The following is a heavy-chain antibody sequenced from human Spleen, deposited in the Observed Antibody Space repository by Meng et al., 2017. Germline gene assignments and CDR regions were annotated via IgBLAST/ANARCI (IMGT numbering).Heavy chain of an antibody. V-gene: IGHV4-30-2*01. CDR1: GGSIGSGGYS. CDR2: IYRTGST. J-gene: IGHJ4*02. CDR3: AVRLRNYFDY. D-gene: IGHD4-17*01. Sequence: QVQLQEPGSGLVKPSQTLSLTCAVSGGSIGSGGYSWSWIRQPPGKGLEWIGYIYRTGSTHYNPSLKSRVTILVGRSKNQFSLRLISVTAADTAVYYCAVRLRNYFDYWGQGTLVTVSS.